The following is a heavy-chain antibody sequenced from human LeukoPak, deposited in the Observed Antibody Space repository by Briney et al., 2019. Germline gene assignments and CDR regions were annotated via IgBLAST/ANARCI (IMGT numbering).Heavy chain of an antibody. Sequence: GGCLRLSCAASGFTFSSYEMNWVRQAPGKGLEWVSYISSSGTTKYYADSVKGRFTISRDNAKNSLYLQMNSLRAEDTAVYYCAREGYNWNDPLDYWGQGTLVTVSS. V-gene: IGHV3-48*03. CDR2: ISSSGTTK. D-gene: IGHD1-1*01. CDR1: GFTFSSYE. CDR3: AREGYNWNDPLDY. J-gene: IGHJ4*02.